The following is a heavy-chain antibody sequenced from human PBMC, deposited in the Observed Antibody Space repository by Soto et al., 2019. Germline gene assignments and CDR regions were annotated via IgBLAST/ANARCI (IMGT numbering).Heavy chain of an antibody. CDR1: GFTFSSYG. CDR2: ISYDGSNK. J-gene: IGHJ6*03. Sequence: PGGSLRLSCAASGFTFSSYGMHWVRQAPGKGLEWVAVISYDGSNKYYADSVKGRFTISRDNSKNTLYLQMNSLRAEDTAVYYCAKDARYYMDVWGKGTTVTVSS. CDR3: AKDARYYMDV. V-gene: IGHV3-30*18.